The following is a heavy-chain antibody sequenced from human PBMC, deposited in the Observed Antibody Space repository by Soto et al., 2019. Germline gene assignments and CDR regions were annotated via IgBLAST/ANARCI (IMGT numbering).Heavy chain of an antibody. J-gene: IGHJ4*02. CDR3: AKVASSPQTRDFDY. D-gene: IGHD6-13*01. Sequence: EVQLVESGGGLVQPGGSLRLPCAASGFTFSDQYIDWVRQAPGKGLEWVGRSRDKANSYTTEYAASVKGRFTISRDDSKNSLYLQMNSLKTEDTAVYYCAKVASSPQTRDFDYWGQGTLVTVSS. CDR2: SRDKANSYTT. V-gene: IGHV3-72*01. CDR1: GFTFSDQY.